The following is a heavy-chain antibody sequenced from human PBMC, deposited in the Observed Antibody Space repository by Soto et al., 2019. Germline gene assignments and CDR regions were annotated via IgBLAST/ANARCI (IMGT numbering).Heavy chain of an antibody. CDR2: MNPNSGNT. J-gene: IGHJ3*02. D-gene: IGHD2-15*01. V-gene: IGHV1-8*01. Sequence: ASVKVSCKASGYTFTSYDINWVRQATGQGLEWMGWMNPNSGNTGYAQKFQGRVTMTRNTSISTAYMELSSLRSEDTAVYYCASWLGYCSGGSYYDAYDTWGQGTMVTVSS. CDR3: ASWLGYCSGGSYYDAYDT. CDR1: GYTFTSYD.